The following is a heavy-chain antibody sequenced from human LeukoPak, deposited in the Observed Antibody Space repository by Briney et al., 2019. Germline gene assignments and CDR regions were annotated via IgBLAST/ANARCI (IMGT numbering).Heavy chain of an antibody. D-gene: IGHD6-19*01. CDR3: ARARLRAAVAGKEFDY. J-gene: IGHJ4*02. V-gene: IGHV1-2*02. CDR1: GYTFTGYY. CDR2: INPNSGGT. Sequence: ASVKVSCKASGYTFTGYYMHWVRQAPGQGREWMGWINPNSGGTNYAQKFQGRVTMTRGTSISTAYMELSRLRSDDTAVYYCARARLRAAVAGKEFDYWGQGTLVTVSS.